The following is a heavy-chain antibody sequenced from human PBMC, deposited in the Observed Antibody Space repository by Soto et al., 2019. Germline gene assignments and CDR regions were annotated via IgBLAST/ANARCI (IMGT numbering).Heavy chain of an antibody. V-gene: IGHV4-59*01. CDR1: GGSTSGSY. Sequence: SETLSLTCNVTGGSTSGSYWSWVRQSPGKGLEWIGYIHYSGTTTYSPSLRSRVTISLDPSESQFSLKLTSVTAVDTATYFCARTTYYTDSSGYCHDYWGQGALVTVSS. CDR2: IHYSGTT. J-gene: IGHJ4*02. D-gene: IGHD3-22*01. CDR3: ARTTYYTDSSGYCHDY.